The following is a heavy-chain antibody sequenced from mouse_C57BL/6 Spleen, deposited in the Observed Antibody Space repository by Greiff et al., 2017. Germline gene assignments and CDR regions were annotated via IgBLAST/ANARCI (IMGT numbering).Heavy chain of an antibody. V-gene: IGHV1-82*01. CDR3: GIYYFDY. CDR1: GYAFSSSW. CDR2: IYPGDGDT. Sequence: QVQLQQSGPELVKPGASVKISCKASGYAFSSSWMNWVKQRPGKGLEWIGRIYPGDGDTNYNGKFKGKATLTADKSSSTAYMQLSSLTSEDSAVYFCGIYYFDYWGQGTTLTVSS. J-gene: IGHJ2*01.